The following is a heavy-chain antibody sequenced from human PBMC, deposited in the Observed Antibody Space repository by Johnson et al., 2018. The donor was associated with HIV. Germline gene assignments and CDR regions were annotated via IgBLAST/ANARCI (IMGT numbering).Heavy chain of an antibody. J-gene: IGHJ3*02. Sequence: VQLMESGGGVVRPGGSLRLSCAASGFTFDDYTMHWVRQATGQGLEWVSAIGTAGDTYYPGSVKGRFTISRENAKNSLYLQMNSLRAGDTAVYYCARGGRHDAFDIWGQGTMVTVSS. CDR3: ARGGRHDAFDI. D-gene: IGHD3-16*01. V-gene: IGHV3-13*01. CDR2: IGTAGDT. CDR1: GFTFDDYT.